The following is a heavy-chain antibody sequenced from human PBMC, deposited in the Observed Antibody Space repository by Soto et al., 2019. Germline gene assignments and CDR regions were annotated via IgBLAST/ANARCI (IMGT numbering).Heavy chain of an antibody. V-gene: IGHV4-4*02. CDR3: ARGRSSWYGWFDP. D-gene: IGHD6-13*01. J-gene: IGHJ5*02. CDR2: IYHSGST. CDR1: GGSISSSNW. Sequence: SEILSLTCAVSGGSISSSNWWSWVRQPPGKGLEWIGEIYHSGSTNYNPSLKSRVTISVDKSKNQFSLKLSSVTAADTAVYYCARGRSSWYGWFDPWGQGTLVTVSS.